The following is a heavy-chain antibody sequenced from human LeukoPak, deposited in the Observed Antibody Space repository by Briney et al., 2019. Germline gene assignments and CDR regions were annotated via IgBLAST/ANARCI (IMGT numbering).Heavy chain of an antibody. V-gene: IGHV3-48*03. CDR1: GFTFDSYE. CDR3: ARETYCSGGSCYKGNAFDI. Sequence: GGSLRLSCAASGFTFDSYEMNWVRQAPGKGLEWLSYISSSGSTIFYADSVKGRFTISRDNAKNSLYLQMNSLRADDTAVYYCARETYCSGGSCYKGNAFDIWGQGTMVTVSS. D-gene: IGHD2-15*01. CDR2: ISSSGSTI. J-gene: IGHJ3*02.